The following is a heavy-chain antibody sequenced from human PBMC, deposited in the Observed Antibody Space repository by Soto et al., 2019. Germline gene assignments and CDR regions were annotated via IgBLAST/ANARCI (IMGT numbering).Heavy chain of an antibody. J-gene: IGHJ6*02. CDR2: IYYIGST. CDR1: GGSISSGGYY. V-gene: IGHV4-31*03. D-gene: IGHD3-10*01. Sequence: SETLSLTCTVSGGSISSGGYYWNWIRQHPGKGLEWIGYIYYIGSTYYNPSLKSRVTISLDTSKNQFSLKLSSVTAADAAVYYCTRQGFGEVHGLVDVWGQGTTVTVSS. CDR3: TRQGFGEVHGLVDV.